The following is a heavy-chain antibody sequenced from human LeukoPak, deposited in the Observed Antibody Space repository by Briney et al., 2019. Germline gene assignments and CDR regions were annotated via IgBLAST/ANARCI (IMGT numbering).Heavy chain of an antibody. CDR2: IKTDGSST. D-gene: IGHD2-2*01. CDR1: GFTFSSYW. J-gene: IGHJ3*02. V-gene: IGHV3-74*01. CDR3: AKVFRSSTSCYDAFDI. Sequence: GGSLSLSCEASGFTFSSYWMHWVRQAPGKGLVWVSCIKTDGSSTSYADSVKGRFTISRDNAKNTLYLQMNSLRAEDTAVYYCAKVFRSSTSCYDAFDIWGQGTMVTVSS.